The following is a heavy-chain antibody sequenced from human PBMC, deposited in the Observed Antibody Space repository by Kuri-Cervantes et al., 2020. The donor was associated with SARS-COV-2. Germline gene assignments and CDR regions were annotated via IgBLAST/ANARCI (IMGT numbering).Heavy chain of an antibody. CDR2: ISAYNGNT. Sequence: ASVKVSCKASGYTFTSYGISWVRQAPGQGLEWMGWISAYNGNTNYAQKLQGRVTMTTDTSTSTAYMELRSLRSDDTAAYYCARDADKLYSSSSLTPRADYWGQGTLVTVSS. V-gene: IGHV1-18*04. D-gene: IGHD6-6*01. J-gene: IGHJ4*02. CDR1: GYTFTSYG. CDR3: ARDADKLYSSSSLTPRADY.